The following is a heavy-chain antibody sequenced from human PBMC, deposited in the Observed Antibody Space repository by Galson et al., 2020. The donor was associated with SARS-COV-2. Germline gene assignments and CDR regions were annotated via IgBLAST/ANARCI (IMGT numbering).Heavy chain of an antibody. CDR3: ARDPAEVGSDWYWSFDY. CDR2: IWYDGSNK. J-gene: IGHJ4*02. Sequence: TGGYMRLSCAASGFTFSSYGMHWVRQAPGKGLEWVAVIWYDGSNKYYADSVKGRFTISRDNSKNTLYLQMNSLRAEETAVYYCARDPAEVGSDWYWSFDYWGQGTLVTVSS. V-gene: IGHV3-33*01. CDR1: GFTFSSYG. D-gene: IGHD6-19*01.